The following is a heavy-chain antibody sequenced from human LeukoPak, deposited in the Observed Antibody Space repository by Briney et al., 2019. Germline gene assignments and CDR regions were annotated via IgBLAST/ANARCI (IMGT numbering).Heavy chain of an antibody. CDR1: GYTFTGYY. D-gene: IGHD6-19*01. J-gene: IGHJ4*02. CDR2: ISPNSDGT. V-gene: IGHV1-2*02. Sequence: PGASVKVSCKASGYTFTGYYMHWVRQAPGQGLEWMGWISPNSDGTNYAQKFQGRVTMTRDTSISTAYMELSRLRSDDTAMYYCARDRGIAVASTPDYWGQGTLVTVSS. CDR3: ARDRGIAVASTPDY.